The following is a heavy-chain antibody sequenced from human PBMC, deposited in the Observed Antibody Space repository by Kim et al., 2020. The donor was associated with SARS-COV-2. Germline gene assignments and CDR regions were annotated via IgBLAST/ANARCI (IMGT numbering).Heavy chain of an antibody. V-gene: IGHV3-21*01. J-gene: IGHJ4*02. CDR1: GFTFSSYS. CDR3: ARDVSVEYGSGSYYNSPAVDY. Sequence: GGSLRLSCAASGFTFSSYSMNWVRQAPGKGLEWVSSISSSSSYIYYADSVKGRFTISRDNAKNSLYLQMNSLRAEDTAVYYCARDVSVEYGSGSYYNSPAVDYWGQGTLVTVSS. CDR2: ISSSSSYI. D-gene: IGHD3-10*01.